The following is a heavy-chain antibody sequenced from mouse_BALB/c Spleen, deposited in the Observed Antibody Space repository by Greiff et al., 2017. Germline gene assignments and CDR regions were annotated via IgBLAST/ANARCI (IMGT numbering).Heavy chain of an antibody. D-gene: IGHD2-4*01. CDR2: IWAGGST. CDR3: ARVATMITTDGGYAMDY. Sequence: VKLMESGPGLVAPSQSLSITCTVSGFSLTSYGVHWVRQPPGKGLEWLGVIWAGGSTNYNSALMSRLSISKDNSKSQVFLKMNSLQTDDTAMYYCARVATMITTDGGYAMDYWGQGTSVTVSS. CDR1: GFSLTSYG. V-gene: IGHV2-9*02. J-gene: IGHJ4*01.